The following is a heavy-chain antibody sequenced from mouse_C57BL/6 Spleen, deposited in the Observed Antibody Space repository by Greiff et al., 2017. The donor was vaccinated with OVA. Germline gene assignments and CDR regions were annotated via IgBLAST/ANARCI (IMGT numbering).Heavy chain of an antibody. V-gene: IGHV1-61*01. D-gene: IGHD2-4*01. J-gene: IGHJ2*01. CDR3: ARYDYDARGSDY. CDR2: IYPSDSET. Sequence: QVQLQQPGAELVRPGSSVKLSCKASGYTFTSYWMDRVKQRPGQGLEWIGNIYPSDSETHYNQKFKDKATLTVDKSSSTAYMQLSSLTSEDSAVYYCARYDYDARGSDYWGQGTTLTVSS. CDR1: GYTFTSYW.